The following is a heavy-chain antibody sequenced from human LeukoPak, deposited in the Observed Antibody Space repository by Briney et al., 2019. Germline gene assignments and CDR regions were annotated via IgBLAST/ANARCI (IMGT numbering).Heavy chain of an antibody. CDR3: AKNGWLRSSGLWGDY. J-gene: IGHJ4*02. V-gene: IGHV3-30-3*02. D-gene: IGHD5-12*01. Sequence: GGSLRLSCAASGFTFSSYTIHWVRQPPGKGLEWVAVISFDGSNKYYADSVKGRFTISRDNSKSTLYLQMNSLRAEDTAIYYCAKNGWLRSSGLWGDYWGQGALVTVSS. CDR1: GFTFSSYT. CDR2: ISFDGSNK.